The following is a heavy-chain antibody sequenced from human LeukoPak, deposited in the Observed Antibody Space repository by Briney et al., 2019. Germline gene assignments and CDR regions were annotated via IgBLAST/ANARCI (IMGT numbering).Heavy chain of an antibody. Sequence: SETLSLTCAVYGASFSGYYWSWIRQPPGKGLEWIGEINHSGSTNYNPSLKSRVTISVDTSKNQFSLKLSSVTAADTAVYYCASGGYCSSTSCYTLTDYWGQGTLVTVSS. D-gene: IGHD2-2*02. CDR3: ASGGYCSSTSCYTLTDY. CDR1: GASFSGYY. V-gene: IGHV4-34*01. J-gene: IGHJ4*02. CDR2: INHSGST.